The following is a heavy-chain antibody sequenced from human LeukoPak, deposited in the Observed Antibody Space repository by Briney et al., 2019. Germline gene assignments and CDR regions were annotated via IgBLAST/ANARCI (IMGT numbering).Heavy chain of an antibody. Sequence: PGGSLRLSCAASGFTFSSYDMHWVRQAPGKGLEWVAVISYDGSNKYYADSVKGRFTISRDNSKNTLYLQMNSLRAEDTAVYYCARGRLLNYFDYWGQGTLVTVPS. CDR3: ARGRLLNYFDY. V-gene: IGHV3-30*19. D-gene: IGHD2/OR15-2a*01. CDR1: GFTFSSYD. J-gene: IGHJ4*02. CDR2: ISYDGSNK.